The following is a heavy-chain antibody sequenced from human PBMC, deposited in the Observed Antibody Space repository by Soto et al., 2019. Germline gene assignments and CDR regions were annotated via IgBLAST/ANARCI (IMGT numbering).Heavy chain of an antibody. CDR3: ARPTYCSSTHCSLQFYDSDGLHAS. CDR1: GYNFINHW. CDR2: VYPDDSDT. V-gene: IGHV5-51*01. Sequence: GESLKISCKGSGYNFINHWIAWVRQMPGKGLEWMGIVYPDDSDTRYSPSFQGQVTISADKSISTAYLQWSSLEASDTAMYYCARPTYCSSTHCSLQFYDSDGLHASWGQGTLVTVSS. D-gene: IGHD2-2*01. J-gene: IGHJ4*02.